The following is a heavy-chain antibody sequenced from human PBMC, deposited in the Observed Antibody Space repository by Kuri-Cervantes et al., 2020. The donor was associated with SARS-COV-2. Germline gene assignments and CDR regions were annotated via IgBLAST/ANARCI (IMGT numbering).Heavy chain of an antibody. V-gene: IGHV3-21*01. CDR1: GFTFSSYS. CDR3: AREIEGFDI. Sequence: GGSLRLSCAASGFTFSSYSINWVRQAPGKGLEWVSYISTSSAYIYHGDSVTGRFIISRDNAKNSLYLQMTSLRAEDTAVYYCAREIEGFDIWGQGTMVTVSS. D-gene: IGHD2-21*01. CDR2: ISTSSAYI. J-gene: IGHJ3*02.